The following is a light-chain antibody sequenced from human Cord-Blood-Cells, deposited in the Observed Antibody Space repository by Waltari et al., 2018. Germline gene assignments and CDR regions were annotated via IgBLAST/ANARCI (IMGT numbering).Light chain of an antibody. CDR1: SSNIGAGYD. Sequence: QSVLTQPPSVSGAPGQRVTISCTGSSSNIGAGYDVHWYQQLPGTAPKLLIDGNSHRPSGVPDRFSGSKSGTSASLAITGLQAEDEADYYCQSYDSSLSGYVVFGGGTKLTVL. J-gene: IGLJ2*01. CDR3: QSYDSSLSGYVV. V-gene: IGLV1-40*01. CDR2: GNS.